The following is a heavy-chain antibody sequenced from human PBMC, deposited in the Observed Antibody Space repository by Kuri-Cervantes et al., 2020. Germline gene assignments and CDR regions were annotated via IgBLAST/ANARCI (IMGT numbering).Heavy chain of an antibody. Sequence: GGSLRLSCTASEFTFSSYDMHWVRQATGKGLEWVSAIGTAGDTYYPGSVKGRFTISRENAKNSLYLQMNSLRAGDTAVYYCARALGSSSWYGTFDYWGQGTLVTVSS. V-gene: IGHV3-13*01. CDR2: IGTAGDT. J-gene: IGHJ4*02. CDR1: EFTFSSYD. D-gene: IGHD6-13*01. CDR3: ARALGSSSWYGTFDY.